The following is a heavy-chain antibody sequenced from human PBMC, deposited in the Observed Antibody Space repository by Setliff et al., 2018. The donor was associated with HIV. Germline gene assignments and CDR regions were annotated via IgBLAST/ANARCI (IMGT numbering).Heavy chain of an antibody. Sequence: PSETLSLTCSVSGGSISNFYWSWIRQPPGKGLEWVGHIYSTGDTNYNPSLKSRVTLSADTSKSQLSLSLTSVTAADTAVYYCARVRLTMIMMVDYFDQWGQGTLVTVSS. V-gene: IGHV4-4*07. D-gene: IGHD3-22*01. CDR2: IYSTGDT. J-gene: IGHJ4*02. CDR1: GGSISNFY. CDR3: ARVRLTMIMMVDYFDQ.